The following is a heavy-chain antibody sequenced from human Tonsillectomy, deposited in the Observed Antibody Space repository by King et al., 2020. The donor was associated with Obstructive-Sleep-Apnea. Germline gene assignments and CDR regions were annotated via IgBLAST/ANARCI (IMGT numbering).Heavy chain of an antibody. CDR1: GYTFTGYY. CDR3: ARGSYGFKQHNWFDP. J-gene: IGHJ5*02. V-gene: IGHV1-2*02. CDR2: INPNSGGT. Sequence: QLVQSGAEVKKPGASVKVSCKASGYTFTGYYMHWVRQAPGQGLECMGWINPNSGGTNYGQKFQGRVAMTRDTSISTAYMELSRLRSDDTAIYYCARGSYGFKQHNWFDPWGQGTLVTVSS. D-gene: IGHD5-18*01.